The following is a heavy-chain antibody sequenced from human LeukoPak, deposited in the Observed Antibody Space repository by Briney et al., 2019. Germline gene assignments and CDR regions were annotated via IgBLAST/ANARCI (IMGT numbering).Heavy chain of an antibody. J-gene: IGHJ4*02. V-gene: IGHV3-30*02. CDR2: IRYDGSNK. Sequence: PGGSLRLSCAASGFTFSSYGMHWVRQAPGKGLEWVSFIRYDGSNKYYADSVKGRFTISRDNSKNTLYLQMNSLRVEDTAVYYCARESSGIAATDKIDFWGQGTLVTVSS. CDR3: ARESSGIAATDKIDF. CDR1: GFTFSSYG. D-gene: IGHD6-13*01.